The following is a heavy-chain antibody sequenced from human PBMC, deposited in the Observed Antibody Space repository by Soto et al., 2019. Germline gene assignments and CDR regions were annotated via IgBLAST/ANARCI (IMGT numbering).Heavy chain of an antibody. D-gene: IGHD6-13*01. CDR3: ARDTSYSSSWYNEDKALYYFDY. J-gene: IGHJ4*02. CDR2: IWYDGSNK. Sequence: GGSLRLSCAAPGFTFSSYGMHWVRQAPGKGLEWVAVIWYDGSNKYYADSVKGRFTISRDNSKNTLYLQMNSLRAEDTAVYYCARDTSYSSSWYNEDKALYYFDYWGQGTLVTVSS. V-gene: IGHV3-33*01. CDR1: GFTFSSYG.